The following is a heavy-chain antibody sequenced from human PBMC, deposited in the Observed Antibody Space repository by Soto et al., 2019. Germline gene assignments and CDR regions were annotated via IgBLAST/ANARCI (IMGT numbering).Heavy chain of an antibody. Sequence: EVQLVESGGGSVQPGRSLRLSCVASKFTFKDYAMQWVRQAPGKGLEWVSGISWNSGTIAYADSVQGRFTISRDNDKNTRYLHMYSLRAEDTSWYYCAREDIVPRDRRHLDSFGQGALGTGSS. CDR2: ISWNSGTI. CDR3: AREDIVPRDRRHLDS. D-gene: IGHD2-15*01. J-gene: IGHJ4*02. V-gene: IGHV3-9*01. CDR1: KFTFKDYA.